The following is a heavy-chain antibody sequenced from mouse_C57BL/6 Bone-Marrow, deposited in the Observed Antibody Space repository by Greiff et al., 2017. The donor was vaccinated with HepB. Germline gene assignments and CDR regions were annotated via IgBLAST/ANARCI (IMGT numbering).Heavy chain of an antibody. V-gene: IGHV3-8*01. J-gene: IGHJ1*03. CDR2: ISYSGST. CDR3: ARGGYYYGSSHWYFDV. Sequence: EVKLMESGPGLAKPSQTLSLTCSVTGYSITSDYWNWIRKFPGNKLEYMGYISYSGSTYYNPSLKSRISITRDTSKNQYYLQLNSVTTEDTATYYCARGGYYYGSSHWYFDVWGTGTTVTVSS. D-gene: IGHD1-1*01. CDR1: GYSITSDY.